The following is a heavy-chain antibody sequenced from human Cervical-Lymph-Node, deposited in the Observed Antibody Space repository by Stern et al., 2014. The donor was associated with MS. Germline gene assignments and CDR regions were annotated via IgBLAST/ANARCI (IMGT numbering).Heavy chain of an antibody. J-gene: IGHJ4*02. CDR1: GGSISSGDYY. CDR2: IYYSGST. V-gene: IGHV4-30-4*01. D-gene: IGHD1-26*01. Sequence: QVQLQESGPGLVKPSQTLSLTCTVSGGSISSGDYYWSWIRQPPGKGLEWIGYIYYSGSTYNPSLKSRVTISVDTSKNQFSLKLSSVTAADTAVYYCARGGSGGSSHFDYWGQGTLVTVSS. CDR3: ARGGSGGSSHFDY.